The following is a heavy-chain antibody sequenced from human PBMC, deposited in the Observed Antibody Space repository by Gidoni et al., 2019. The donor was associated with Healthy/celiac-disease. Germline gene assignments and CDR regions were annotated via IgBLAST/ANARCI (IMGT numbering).Heavy chain of an antibody. CDR3: ARDLSDSSGYYHGRIFDY. CDR2: ISSSSSYI. Sequence: EVQLVESGGGLVKPGGSLRLSCAASGFTLSSYSMNWVRQAPGKGLGWVSSISSSSSYIYYADSVKGRFTISRDNAKNSLYLQMNSLRAEDTAVYYCARDLSDSSGYYHGRIFDYWGQGTLVTVSS. J-gene: IGHJ4*02. CDR1: GFTLSSYS. V-gene: IGHV3-21*01. D-gene: IGHD3-22*01.